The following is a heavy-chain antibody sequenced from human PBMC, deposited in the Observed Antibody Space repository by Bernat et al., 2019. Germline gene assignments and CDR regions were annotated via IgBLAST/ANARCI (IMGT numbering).Heavy chain of an antibody. CDR1: GFTFSSYV. CDR3: VSDVLY. Sequence: EVQLVESGGGLVQPGGSLRLSCSASGFTFSSYVMFWVRQAPGKGLEYVSGISSNGDSNHYVDSVKGRFTISRDNSKSMLYVQMSSLRVEDTAVDYCVSDVLYWGQGALVTVSP. J-gene: IGHJ4*02. CDR2: ISSNGDSN. V-gene: IGHV3-64*03.